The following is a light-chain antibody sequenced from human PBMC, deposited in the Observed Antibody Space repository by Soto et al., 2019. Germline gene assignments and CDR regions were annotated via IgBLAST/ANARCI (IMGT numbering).Light chain of an antibody. Sequence: QSALTQPASVSGSPGQSITISCTGTSSDVGGYDYVSWFQHHPGKAPKLIIYDVSNRPSGVSNRFSGSKSGNTASLTISGLQADDEADYYCNSYTSGSTWVFGGGTKLPS. CDR3: NSYTSGSTWV. CDR2: DVS. V-gene: IGLV2-14*03. CDR1: SSDVGGYDY. J-gene: IGLJ3*02.